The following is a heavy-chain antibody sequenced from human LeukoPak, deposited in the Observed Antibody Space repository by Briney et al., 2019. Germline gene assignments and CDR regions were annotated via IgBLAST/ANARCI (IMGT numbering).Heavy chain of an antibody. CDR1: GGSISSSSYY. V-gene: IGHV4-39*01. CDR2: IYHSGST. Sequence: PSETLSLTCTVSGGSISSSSYYWGWIRQTPGMGLEWIGSIYHSGSTFYSPSLESRVTMSVDTSKNQFSLKLSSVTAADTALYYCGRHDLSSADYDSTGYVDYWGQGTLVTVSS. CDR3: GRHDLSSADYDSTGYVDY. J-gene: IGHJ4*02. D-gene: IGHD3-22*01.